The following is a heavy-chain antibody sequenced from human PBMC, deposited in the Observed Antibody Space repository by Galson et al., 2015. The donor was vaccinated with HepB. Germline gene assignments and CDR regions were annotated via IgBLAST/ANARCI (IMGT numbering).Heavy chain of an antibody. CDR3: ARDGGELRYFDWLFSSGYGMDV. J-gene: IGHJ6*02. CDR1: GFTFSSYA. D-gene: IGHD3-9*01. CDR2: ISYDGSNK. Sequence: LRLSCAASGFTFSSYAMHWVRQAPGKGLEWVAVISYDGSNKYYADSVKGRFTISRDNSKNTLYLQMNSLRAEDTAVYYCARDGGELRYFDWLFSSGYGMDVWGQGTTVTVSS. V-gene: IGHV3-30-3*01.